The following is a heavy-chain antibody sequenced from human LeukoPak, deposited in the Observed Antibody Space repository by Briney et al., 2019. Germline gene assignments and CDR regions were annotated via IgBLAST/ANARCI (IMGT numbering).Heavy chain of an antibody. Sequence: SETLSLTCTVSGDSLTSGSRYWSWIRQPPGKGLEWIGYINYSENMDRDNTNYSPSLKSRVTMSLDISKNHCFLNLTSVTAADSAVYYCARGRAGIDRWGRGTLVIVS. CDR3: ARGRAGIDR. D-gene: IGHD1-1*01. V-gene: IGHV4-61*01. CDR2: INYSENMDRDNT. J-gene: IGHJ5*02. CDR1: GDSLTSGSRY.